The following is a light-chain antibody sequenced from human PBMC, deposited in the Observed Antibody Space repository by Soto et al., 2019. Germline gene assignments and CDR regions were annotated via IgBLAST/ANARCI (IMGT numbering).Light chain of an antibody. Sequence: QSFLTQPPSASGTPVQRVTISCSGSSSNIGSNTVNWYQQLPGTAPKLLIYSNNQRPSGVPDRFSGSKSGTSASLAITGLQSEDEADYYCAAWDDILNGYVFGNGT. CDR2: SNN. CDR1: SSNIGSNT. CDR3: AAWDDILNGYV. V-gene: IGLV1-44*01. J-gene: IGLJ1*01.